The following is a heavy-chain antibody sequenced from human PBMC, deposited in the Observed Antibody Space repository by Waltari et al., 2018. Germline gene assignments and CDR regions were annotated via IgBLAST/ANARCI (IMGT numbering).Heavy chain of an antibody. Sequence: QVQLVESGGGVVQPGRSLRLSCAASGFTFSRYPMHWVRRAPGKGLEWVAVISYDGSNKYYADSVKGRFTISRDNSKNTLYLQMNSLRAEDTAVYYCARMSSSRPGYFDYWGQGTLVTVSS. V-gene: IGHV3-30-3*01. CDR3: ARMSSSRPGYFDY. CDR1: GFTFSRYP. J-gene: IGHJ4*02. CDR2: ISYDGSNK. D-gene: IGHD6-13*01.